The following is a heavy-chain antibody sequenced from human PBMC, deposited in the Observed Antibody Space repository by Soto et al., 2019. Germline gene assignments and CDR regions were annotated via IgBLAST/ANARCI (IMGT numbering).Heavy chain of an antibody. Sequence: GGSLRLSCAASGFTFSSYSMNWVRQAPGKGLEWVAVISYDGSNKYYADSVKGRFTISRDNSKNTLYLQMNSLRAEDTAVYYCAKDRSSDFWSGPPPENGMDVWGQGTTVTVSS. CDR2: ISYDGSNK. CDR1: GFTFSSYS. CDR3: AKDRSSDFWSGPPPENGMDV. J-gene: IGHJ6*02. D-gene: IGHD3-3*01. V-gene: IGHV3-30*18.